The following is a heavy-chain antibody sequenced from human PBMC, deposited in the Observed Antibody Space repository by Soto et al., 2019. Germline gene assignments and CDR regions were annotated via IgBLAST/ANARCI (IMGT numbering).Heavy chain of an antibody. CDR3: ARVSSSLVHYCGKNV. J-gene: IGHJ6*02. Sequence: GESLKSSFKGSGYSFTSYWIGWVRQMPGKGLELMGFIYPGDSDTRYSPSFQGQVTISADKSISTAYLQWSSLKASDTATYYCARVSSSLVHYCGKNVWGEGTTVNV. CDR2: IYPGDSDT. V-gene: IGHV5-51*01. CDR1: GYSFTSYW. D-gene: IGHD6-6*01.